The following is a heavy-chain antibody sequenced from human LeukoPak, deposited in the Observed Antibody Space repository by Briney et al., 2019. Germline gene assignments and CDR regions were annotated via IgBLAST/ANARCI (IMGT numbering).Heavy chain of an antibody. J-gene: IGHJ6*02. D-gene: IGHD6-19*01. CDR2: IYHSGST. V-gene: IGHV4-4*02. CDR1: GGSISSSNW. Sequence: SETLSLTCAVSGGSISSSNWWSWVRQPPGKGLEWIGEIYHSGSTNYNPSLKSRVTISVDKSKNQFSLKLSSVTAADTAVYYCARERSAVAGPAATDYYYYGMDVWGQGTTVTVSS. CDR3: ARERSAVAGPAATDYYYYGMDV.